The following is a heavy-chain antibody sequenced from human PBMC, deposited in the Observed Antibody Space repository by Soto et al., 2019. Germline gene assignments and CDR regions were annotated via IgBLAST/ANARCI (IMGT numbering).Heavy chain of an antibody. CDR3: ARDQVPYYYDSSGYYYYYGMDV. Sequence: GGSLRLSCAASGFTFSSYAMHWVRQAPGKGLEWVAVISYDGSNKYYADSVKGRFTISRDNSKNTLYLQMNSLRAEDTAVYYCARDQVPYYYDSSGYYYYYGMDVWGQGTTVTVSS. J-gene: IGHJ6*02. D-gene: IGHD3-22*01. V-gene: IGHV3-30*04. CDR1: GFTFSSYA. CDR2: ISYDGSNK.